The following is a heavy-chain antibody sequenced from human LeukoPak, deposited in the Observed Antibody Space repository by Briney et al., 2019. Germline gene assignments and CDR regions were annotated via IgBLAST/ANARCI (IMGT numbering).Heavy chain of an antibody. J-gene: IGHJ4*02. CDR2: IWYDGSNK. Sequence: PGGSLRLSCAASGFTFSNYVMHWVRQAPGKGLEWVAVIWYDGSNKYYADSVKDRFTISRDNSKDTLYLQMNSLRAEDTAVYYCAKDNAYYFEYWGQGTLVTVSP. CDR1: GFTFSNYV. CDR3: AKDNAYYFEY. V-gene: IGHV3-33*06.